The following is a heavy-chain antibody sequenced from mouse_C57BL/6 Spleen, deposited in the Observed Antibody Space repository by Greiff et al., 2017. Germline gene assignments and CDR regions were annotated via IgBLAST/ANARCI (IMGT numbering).Heavy chain of an antibody. D-gene: IGHD2-4*01. CDR3: ARAYYYDYDEGHYAMDY. CDR2: INPSSGYT. J-gene: IGHJ4*01. CDR1: GYTFTSYW. Sequence: VQLQQSGAELAKPGASVKLSCKASGYTFTSYWMHWVKQRPGQGLEWIGYINPSSGYTKYNQKFKDKATLTADKSSSTAYMQLSSLTYEDSAVYYCARAYYYDYDEGHYAMDYWGQGPSVTVST. V-gene: IGHV1-7*01.